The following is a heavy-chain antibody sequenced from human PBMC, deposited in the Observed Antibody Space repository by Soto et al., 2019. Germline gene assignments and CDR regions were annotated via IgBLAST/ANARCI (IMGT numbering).Heavy chain of an antibody. J-gene: IGHJ6*02. V-gene: IGHV1-69*01. CDR3: ASAPPTVPRRNALRMLYYYYGMDV. CDR2: IIPIFGTA. CDR1: GGTFSSYA. D-gene: IGHD4-17*01. Sequence: QVQLVQSGAEVKKPGSSVKVSCKASGGTFSSYAISWVRQAPGQGLEWMGGIIPIFGTANYAQKFQGRVTITADESTSTAYMEPSSLRSEDTAVHYCASAPPTVPRRNALRMLYYYYGMDVWGQGTTVTVSS.